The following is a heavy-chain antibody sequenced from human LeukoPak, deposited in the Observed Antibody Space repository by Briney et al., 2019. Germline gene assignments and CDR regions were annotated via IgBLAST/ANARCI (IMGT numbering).Heavy chain of an antibody. D-gene: IGHD6-13*01. CDR1: GFTFTTYS. CDR3: ARSRIAAAGPNWFDP. CDR2: ISSGSSAI. J-gene: IGHJ5*02. Sequence: GGSLRLSCEASGFTFTTYSMTWVRQAPGKGLEWVSIISSGSSAIFSADALKGRFTISRDNSKNTLYLQMNSLRAEDTAVYYCARSRIAAAGPNWFDPWGQGTLVTVSS. V-gene: IGHV3-21*04.